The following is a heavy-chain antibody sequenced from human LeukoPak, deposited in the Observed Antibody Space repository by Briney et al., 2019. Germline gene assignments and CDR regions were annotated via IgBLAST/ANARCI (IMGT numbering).Heavy chain of an antibody. Sequence: GASLKISCKGSGYSFTSYWIGWVRQMPGKGLEWMGIIYPGDSDTRYSPSFQGQVTISADKSISTAYLQWSSLKASDTAMYYCARQLVGATLRSAFDIWGQGTMVTVSS. J-gene: IGHJ3*02. V-gene: IGHV5-51*01. D-gene: IGHD1-26*01. CDR2: IYPGDSDT. CDR1: GYSFTSYW. CDR3: ARQLVGATLRSAFDI.